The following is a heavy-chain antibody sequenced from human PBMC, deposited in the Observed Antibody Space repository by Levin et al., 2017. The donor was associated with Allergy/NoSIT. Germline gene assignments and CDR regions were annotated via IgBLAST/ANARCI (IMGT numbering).Heavy chain of an antibody. J-gene: IGHJ4*02. Sequence: QSGGSLRLSCAASGFTFSDYEMNWVRQAPGKRMEWVSFVNSAGDTMHYADSVRGRFTISRDNAKNSLYLEMNNLRADDTALYYCTRDLTLPGTDLDFWGQGILVTVSS. CDR1: GFTFSDYE. CDR2: VNSAGDTM. V-gene: IGHV3-48*03. D-gene: IGHD6-13*01. CDR3: TRDLTLPGTDLDF.